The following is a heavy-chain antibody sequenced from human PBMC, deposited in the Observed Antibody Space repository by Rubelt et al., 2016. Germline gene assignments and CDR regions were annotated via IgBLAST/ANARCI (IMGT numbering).Heavy chain of an antibody. CDR2: IYSGGST. CDR3: ARLAPGNSYGPFDY. CDR1: GFTVSSNH. Sequence: CGGGLVQPGGSLRLSCAASGFTVSSNHMSWVRQAPGKGLEWVSLIYSGGSTYYADSVKGRFTISRDNSKNTVYLQMNSLRAEDTAVYYCARLAPGNSYGPFDYWGQGTLDTVSS. D-gene: IGHD5-18*01. V-gene: IGHV3-66*04. J-gene: IGHJ4*02.